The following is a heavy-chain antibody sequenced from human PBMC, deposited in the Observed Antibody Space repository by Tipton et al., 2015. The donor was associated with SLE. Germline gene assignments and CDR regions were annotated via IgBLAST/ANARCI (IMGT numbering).Heavy chain of an antibody. D-gene: IGHD6-19*01. CDR1: GFTFSSYA. CDR2: ISYDGSNK. V-gene: IGHV3-30-3*01. CDR3: ARGISSGWYFGDWFDP. Sequence: PLRLSCAASGFTFSSYAMHWVRQAPGKGLEWVAVISYDGSNKYYADSVKGRFTISRDNSKNTLYLQMNSLRAEDTAVYYCARGISSGWYFGDWFDPWGQGTLVTVSS. J-gene: IGHJ5*02.